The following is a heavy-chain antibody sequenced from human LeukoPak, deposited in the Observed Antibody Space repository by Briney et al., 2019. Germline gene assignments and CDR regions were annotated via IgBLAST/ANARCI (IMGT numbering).Heavy chain of an antibody. CDR1: GGSISSYY. D-gene: IGHD2-2*01. V-gene: IGHV4-59*01. J-gene: IGHJ3*02. Sequence: SETLSLTCTVSGGSISSYYWSWIRQPPGKGLEWIGYIYYSGSTNYNPSLKSRVTISVDTSKNQFSLKLSSVTAADTAVYYCARWATAAPEAAEAFDIWGQGTMVTVSS. CDR2: IYYSGST. CDR3: ARWATAAPEAAEAFDI.